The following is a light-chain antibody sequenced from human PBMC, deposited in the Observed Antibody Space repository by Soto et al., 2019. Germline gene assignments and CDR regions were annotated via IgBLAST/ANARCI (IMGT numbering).Light chain of an antibody. CDR2: EVS. Sequence: QSALTQPASVSGSPGQSITISCTGTSSDIGTYNYVSWYQQHPGKTPKLIISEVSNRPSGVSNRLSGSKSANTASLTISGLQAEDEADYYCQAYDYSLTASVFGGGTKLTVL. CDR3: QAYDYSLTASV. CDR1: SSDIGTYNY. V-gene: IGLV2-14*01. J-gene: IGLJ3*02.